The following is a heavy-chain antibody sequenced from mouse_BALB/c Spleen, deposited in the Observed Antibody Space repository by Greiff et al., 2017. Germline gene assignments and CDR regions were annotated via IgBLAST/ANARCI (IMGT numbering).Heavy chain of an antibody. CDR3: ASGNWGVPYYAMDY. CDR1: GYTFTSYT. CDR2: INPSSGYT. D-gene: IGHD4-1*01. J-gene: IGHJ4*01. Sequence: QVQLQQSGAELARPGASVKMSCKASGYTFTSYTMHWVKQRPGQGLDWIGYINPSSGYTNYNQKFKDKATLTADKSSSTAYMQLSSLTSEDSAVYYCASGNWGVPYYAMDYWGQGTSVTVSS. V-gene: IGHV1-4*01.